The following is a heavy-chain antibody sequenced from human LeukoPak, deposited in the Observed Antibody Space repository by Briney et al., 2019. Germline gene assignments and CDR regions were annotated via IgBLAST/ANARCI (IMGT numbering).Heavy chain of an antibody. CDR3: ARLTDYYDSSGYYRNYNWFDP. J-gene: IGHJ5*02. CDR1: GYSFINYC. Sequence: GEPLQIYCKGSGYSFINYCIAWVRQMPGKGAEWMGIIYPGDSDTKYSPSFQGQVTISADKSINTAYLQWSSLTASDTAMYYCARLTDYYDSSGYYRNYNWFDPWGQGTLVTVSS. CDR2: IYPGDSDT. D-gene: IGHD3-22*01. V-gene: IGHV5-51*01.